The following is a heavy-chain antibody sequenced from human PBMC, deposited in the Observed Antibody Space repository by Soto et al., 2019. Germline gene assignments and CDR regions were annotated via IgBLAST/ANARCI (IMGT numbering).Heavy chain of an antibody. CDR2: ISSSSSVI. CDR1: GFILSDCA. D-gene: IGHD7-27*01. J-gene: IGHJ6*03. CDR3: ARDLSWGSNWYYYMDV. V-gene: IGHV3-48*01. Sequence: EVQLVESGGGLVQPGRSLRLSCATSGFILSDCAMNWVRQAPGKGLEWVSYISSSSSVIDYADSVKGRFTVSRDNARNSLYLQMNSLRADDTAVYYCARDLSWGSNWYYYMDVWGKGTTVTVSS.